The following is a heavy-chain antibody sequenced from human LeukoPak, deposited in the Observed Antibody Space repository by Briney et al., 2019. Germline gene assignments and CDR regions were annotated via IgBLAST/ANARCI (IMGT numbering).Heavy chain of an antibody. CDR1: GFTFTKYA. Sequence: GGSLRLSCAASGFTFTKYAMSWVRQAPGKGLQWVSSISNSGRSTYYADSVKGGFAISRDDSKNTLYLQMNSLRAEDTALYYCAKAYVTIFGVVPLDSWGQGTLVTVSS. D-gene: IGHD3-3*01. CDR3: AKAYVTIFGVVPLDS. J-gene: IGHJ4*02. V-gene: IGHV3-23*01. CDR2: ISNSGRST.